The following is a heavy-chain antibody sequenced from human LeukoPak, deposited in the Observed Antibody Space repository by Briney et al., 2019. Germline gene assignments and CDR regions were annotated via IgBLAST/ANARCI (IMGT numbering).Heavy chain of an antibody. CDR2: IHHSGST. V-gene: IGHV4-38-2*01. Sequence: SETLSLTCAVSGYSINSGYYWGWIRQPPGKGLEWIGSIHHSGSTHYNLSLKSRVTISVDTSKNQFSLKLSSVTAADTAVYYCARVSNYYYDSSGYPYYFDYWGQGTLVTVSS. J-gene: IGHJ4*02. CDR1: GYSINSGYY. CDR3: ARVSNYYYDSSGYPYYFDY. D-gene: IGHD3-22*01.